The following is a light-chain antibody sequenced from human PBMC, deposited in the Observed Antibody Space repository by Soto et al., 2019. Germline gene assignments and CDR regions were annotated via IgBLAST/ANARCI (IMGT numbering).Light chain of an antibody. CDR2: DVS. CDR3: SSFAGSYTHV. J-gene: IGLJ1*01. CDR1: NSDVGGYNY. V-gene: IGLV2-11*01. Sequence: QSVLTQPRSVSGFPGQAVTFSCTGTNSDVGGYNYVSWYQQHPDKTPKLIIYDVSKRPSGVPDRFSGSKSGNTASLTISGLQAEDEADYFCSSFAGSYTHVFGTGTKLTVL.